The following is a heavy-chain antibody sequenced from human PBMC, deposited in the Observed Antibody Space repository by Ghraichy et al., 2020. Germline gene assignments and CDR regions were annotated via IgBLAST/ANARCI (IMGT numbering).Heavy chain of an antibody. J-gene: IGHJ2*01. CDR2: IYYSGST. CDR1: GGSIRSYY. D-gene: IGHD1-26*01. CDR3: AREPKPVGATRYWYFDL. V-gene: IGHV4-59*01. Sequence: SETLSLTCTVSGGSIRSYYWSWIRQPPGKGLEWIGYIYYSGSTSYNPSLKSRVTISVDTSKNQFSLKLSSVTAADTAVYYCAREPKPVGATRYWYFDLWGRGTLVTVSS.